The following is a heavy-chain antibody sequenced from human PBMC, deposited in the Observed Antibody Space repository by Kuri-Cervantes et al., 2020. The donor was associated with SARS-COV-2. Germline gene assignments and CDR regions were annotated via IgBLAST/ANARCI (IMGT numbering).Heavy chain of an antibody. CDR1: GYSFTNYW. Sequence: GESLKTPRKVSGYSFTNYWIGWVRQVPGQGLEGMGIIYPGDSDTKYRPSFQGQVLISTDKSISTAFLQWSSLKAPDTAMYYCARRAYGEQVDYYYMDVWGKGTTVTVSS. J-gene: IGHJ6*03. V-gene: IGHV5-51*01. CDR3: ARRAYGEQVDYYYMDV. D-gene: IGHD4-17*01. CDR2: IYPGDSDT.